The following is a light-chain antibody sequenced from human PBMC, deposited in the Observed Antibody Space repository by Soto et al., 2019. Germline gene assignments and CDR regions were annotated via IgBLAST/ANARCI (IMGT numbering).Light chain of an antibody. CDR3: QQYNNWWT. Sequence: EILLTQSQGTLSLSPGERASLSCRASQNVNSNYLAWYQQKPGQAPRLLIYGASTRATGIPARFSGSGSGTEFSLTINSLQSEDFAVYYCQQYNNWWTFGQGTKVDIK. V-gene: IGKV3-15*01. J-gene: IGKJ1*01. CDR1: QNVNSN. CDR2: GAS.